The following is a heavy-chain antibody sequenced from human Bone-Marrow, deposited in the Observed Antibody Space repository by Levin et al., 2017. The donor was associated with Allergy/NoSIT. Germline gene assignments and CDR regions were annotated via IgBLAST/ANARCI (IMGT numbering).Heavy chain of an antibody. J-gene: IGHJ1*01. CDR1: GFTLSSYA. V-gene: IGHV3-23*01. Sequence: AGGSLRLSCAASGFTLSSYAMNWVRQAPGKGLEWVSTITSSRGRSYTHYADSVKGRFTISRDDSRSTLYLQMNSLRAEDTAVYYCVRDVYSYSYNWGQGERVTVSS. CDR3: VRDVYSYSYN. D-gene: IGHD3-10*01. CDR2: ITSSRGRSYT.